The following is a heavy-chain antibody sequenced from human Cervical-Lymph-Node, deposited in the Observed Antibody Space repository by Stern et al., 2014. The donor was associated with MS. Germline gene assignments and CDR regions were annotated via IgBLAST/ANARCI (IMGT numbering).Heavy chain of an antibody. CDR3: ARRGGIYYLDF. V-gene: IGHV3-21*01. Sequence: EVQLVESGGGLVKPGRSLRLSCAAYGFTFSDYSMNWVRQAPGKGPAWVSSISSNGTYTSHADSVKGRFTVSRDNAKNSLFLQMNSLRAEDTAVYYCARRGGIYYLDFWGPGTLVTVSS. CDR2: ISSNGTYT. J-gene: IGHJ4*02. D-gene: IGHD3-16*01. CDR1: GFTFSDYS.